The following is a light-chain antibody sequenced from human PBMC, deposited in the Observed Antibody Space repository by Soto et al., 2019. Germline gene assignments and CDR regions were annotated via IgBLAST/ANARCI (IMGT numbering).Light chain of an antibody. CDR1: QSISSW. Sequence: DIHMTQSPSTLSASVGDRVTITCRASQSISSWLAWYQQKPGKAPKLLIYKASSLESGVPSRFSGSGSGTEFTLTISSLQPDDFATYYCQQYNSYPLTFXGGTKVDIK. CDR2: KAS. CDR3: QQYNSYPLT. J-gene: IGKJ4*01. V-gene: IGKV1-5*03.